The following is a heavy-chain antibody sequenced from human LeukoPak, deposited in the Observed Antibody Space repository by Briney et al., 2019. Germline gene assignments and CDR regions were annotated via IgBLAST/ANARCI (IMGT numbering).Heavy chain of an antibody. CDR3: ARRKRAFGESDY. CDR1: GFTFSRSSMH. CDR2: IYYSGSA. D-gene: IGHD3-10*01. V-gene: IGHV4-39*01. J-gene: IGHJ4*02. Sequence: PGGSLRLSCAASGFTFSRSSMHWVRQPPGKGLEWIGSIYYSGSAYYNPSLKSRVTISVDTSKNQFSLILNSVTAADTAVYYCARRKRAFGESDYWGQGTLVTVSS.